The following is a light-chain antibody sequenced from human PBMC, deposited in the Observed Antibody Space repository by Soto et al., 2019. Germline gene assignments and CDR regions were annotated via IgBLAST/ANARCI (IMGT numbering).Light chain of an antibody. CDR3: SSYTSSSTGYV. Sequence: QSALTQPASVSGSPGQSITISCTGTSSDVGGYNYVSWYQQHPGKAPKLMIYDVSNRRSGVSNRFSGSKSGNTASLTISGLQAEDEADYYCSSYTSSSTGYVFGTGTKLTVL. J-gene: IGLJ1*01. V-gene: IGLV2-14*01. CDR1: SSDVGGYNY. CDR2: DVS.